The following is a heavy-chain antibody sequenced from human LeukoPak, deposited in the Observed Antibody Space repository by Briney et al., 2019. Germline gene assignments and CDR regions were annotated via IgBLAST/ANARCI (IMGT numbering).Heavy chain of an antibody. D-gene: IGHD1/OR15-1a*01. CDR2: ISPSSGGT. CDR3: ATRTREHGASAPSFDY. CDR1: GYTFTDYY. Sequence: ASVKVSCKASGYTFTDYYMHWVRQAPGQGLEWMGWISPSSGGTNYAQKFQGRVTMTRDTSTGTAYMELSRLRSDDTAMYYCATRTREHGASAPSFDYWGQGTLVTVSS. V-gene: IGHV1-2*02. J-gene: IGHJ4*02.